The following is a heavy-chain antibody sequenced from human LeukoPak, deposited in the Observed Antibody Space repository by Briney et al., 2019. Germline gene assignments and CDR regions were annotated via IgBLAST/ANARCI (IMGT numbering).Heavy chain of an antibody. V-gene: IGHV5-51*01. D-gene: IGHD4-17*01. CDR1: GYSFTTYW. CDR3: ARRDYSNDSWFDF. Sequence: GESLKISCKGSGYSFTTYWIAWVRQMPGKGLEWMGIIYPGDSDTRYSPSFQGQVTISVDKSISTAYLQWSGLKASDTAMYYCARRDYSNDSWFDFWGQGTLVTVSS. CDR2: IYPGDSDT. J-gene: IGHJ5*01.